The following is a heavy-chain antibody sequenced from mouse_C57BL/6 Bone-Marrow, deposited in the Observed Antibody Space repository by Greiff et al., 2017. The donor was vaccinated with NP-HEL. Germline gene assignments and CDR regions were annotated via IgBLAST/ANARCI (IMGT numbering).Heavy chain of an antibody. CDR3: VYSNYGDLYFDV. V-gene: IGHV1-18*01. CDR1: GYTFTDYN. Sequence: VQLKESGPELVKPGASVKIPCKASGYTFTDYNMDWVKQSHGKSLEWIGDINPNNGGTIYNQKFKGKATLTVDKSSSTAYMELRGLTSEDTAVYYCVYSNYGDLYFDVWGTGTTVTVSS. J-gene: IGHJ1*03. CDR2: INPNNGGT. D-gene: IGHD2-5*01.